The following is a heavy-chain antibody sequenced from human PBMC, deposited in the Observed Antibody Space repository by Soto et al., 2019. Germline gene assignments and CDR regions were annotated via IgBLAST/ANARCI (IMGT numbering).Heavy chain of an antibody. D-gene: IGHD3-10*01. CDR3: ARDLYYGPSYWFDP. J-gene: IGHJ5*02. CDR1: GFTFSSYW. V-gene: IGHV3-7*03. CDR2: IKQDGSEK. Sequence: PXGSLRLSCAASGFTFSSYWMSWVRQAPGKGLEWVANIKQDGSEKYYVDSVKGRFTISRDNAKNSLYLQMNSLRAEDTAVYYCARDLYYGPSYWFDPWGQGTLVTVSS.